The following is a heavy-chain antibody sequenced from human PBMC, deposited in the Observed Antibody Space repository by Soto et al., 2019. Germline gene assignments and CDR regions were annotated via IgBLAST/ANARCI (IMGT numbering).Heavy chain of an antibody. CDR2: IYYSGST. V-gene: IGHV4-31*03. Sequence: SETLSLTCTVSGGSISSGGYYWSWIRQDPGKGLEWIGYIYYSGSTYYNPSLKSRVTISVDTSKNQFSLKLSSVTAADTAVYYCARGSYYDSSGYYGPWGQGTLVTVSS. CDR3: ARGSYYDSSGYYGP. D-gene: IGHD3-22*01. CDR1: GGSISSGGYY. J-gene: IGHJ5*02.